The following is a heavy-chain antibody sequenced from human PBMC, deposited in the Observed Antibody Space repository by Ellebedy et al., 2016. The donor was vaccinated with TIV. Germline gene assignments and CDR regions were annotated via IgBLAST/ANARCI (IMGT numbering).Heavy chain of an antibody. D-gene: IGHD3-9*01. V-gene: IGHV5-10-1*01. Sequence: GESLKISCKGSGYSFPTYWISWVRQMPGQGLEWMGNIDPTDSYTNYSPYFQGHVTISVDRSIGTTYLQWGSLKASETAMYYCAGHRLRYFDWFESWGQGTVVTVSS. CDR1: GYSFPTYW. J-gene: IGHJ5*01. CDR2: IDPTDSYT. CDR3: AGHRLRYFDWFES.